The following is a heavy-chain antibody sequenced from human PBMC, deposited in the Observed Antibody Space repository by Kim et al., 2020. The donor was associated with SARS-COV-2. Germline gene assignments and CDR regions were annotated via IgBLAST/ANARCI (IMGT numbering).Heavy chain of an antibody. CDR3: ARRGYSYGFGGRGGWYFAD. V-gene: IGHV4-39*01. D-gene: IGHD5-18*01. CDR2: IYYSGST. CDR1: GGSISSSSYY. J-gene: IGHJ4*02. Sequence: SETLSLTCTVSGGSISSSSYYWGWIRQPPGKGLEWIGSIYYSGSTYYNPSLKSRVTISVDTSKNQFSLKLSSVTAADTAVYYCARRGYSYGFGGRGGWYFADWGQGTLVTVSS.